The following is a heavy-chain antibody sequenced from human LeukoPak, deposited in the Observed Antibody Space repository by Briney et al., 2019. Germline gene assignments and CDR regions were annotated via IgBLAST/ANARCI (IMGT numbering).Heavy chain of an antibody. CDR1: GFIFDTYG. CDR3: AKEKAIGTINYGLDV. D-gene: IGHD1-1*01. CDR2: IAYDGSNK. V-gene: IGHV3-30*18. Sequence: GTSLRLSCAASGFIFDTYGMLWVRQAPGKGLEWVAVIAYDGSNKYHADSVKGRFTISRDNSKNTLYLQMNSLRGEDTAVYYCAKEKAIGTINYGLDVWGQGTTVTVS. J-gene: IGHJ6*02.